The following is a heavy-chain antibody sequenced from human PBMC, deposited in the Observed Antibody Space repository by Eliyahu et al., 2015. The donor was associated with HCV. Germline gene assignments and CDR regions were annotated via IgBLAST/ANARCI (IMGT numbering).Heavy chain of an antibody. CDR3: VKRGYGSGSWHLDY. CDR1: GFTFXSYG. CDR2: ISSDGGTT. V-gene: IGHV3-64D*08. J-gene: IGHJ4*02. Sequence: EVQLLESGGGLVQPGGSLRLSCSASGFTFXSYGFYWVRQAPGKGLEYVSVISSDGGTTYYADSVKGRFTMSRDNSKNTLFLQMSSLRAEDTAVYYCVKRGYGSGSWHLDYWGQGTLVTVSS. D-gene: IGHD3-10*01.